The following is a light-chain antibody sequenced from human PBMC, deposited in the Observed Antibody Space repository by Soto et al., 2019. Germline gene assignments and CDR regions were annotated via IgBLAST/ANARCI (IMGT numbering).Light chain of an antibody. V-gene: IGLV2-14*01. J-gene: IGLJ3*02. Sequence: QSALTQPASVSGSPGQSITISCTGSSDNIGRYKYVSWYQQHPGKAPKFIIYEVSNRPSGVSNRFSGSKSGNTASLTISGLQAEDEADYYCSSYTTSTSLVFGGGTQLTVL. CDR1: SDNIGRYKY. CDR2: EVS. CDR3: SSYTTSTSLV.